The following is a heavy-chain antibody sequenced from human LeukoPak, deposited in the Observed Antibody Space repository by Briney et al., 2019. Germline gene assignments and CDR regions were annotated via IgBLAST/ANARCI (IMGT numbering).Heavy chain of an antibody. CDR3: VRTKGGQSGGFSDY. CDR2: ISTRGTT. CDR1: GDSITSDSYY. V-gene: IGHV4-61*02. Sequence: SETLSLTCTVSGDSITSDSYYWSWIRQPAGGGLEWIGRISTRGTTKYNPSLKSRVTISADTSNNQFSLTLTSVTAADTALYYCVRTKGGQSGGFSDYWGQGILATVSS. D-gene: IGHD6-25*01. J-gene: IGHJ4*02.